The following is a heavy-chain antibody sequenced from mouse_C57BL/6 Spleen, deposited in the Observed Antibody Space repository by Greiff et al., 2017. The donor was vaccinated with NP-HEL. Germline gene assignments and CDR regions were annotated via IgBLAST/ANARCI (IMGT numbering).Heavy chain of an antibody. CDR2: ISGGGGNT. J-gene: IGHJ2*01. Sequence: EVQVVESGGGLVKPGGSLKLSCAASGFTFSSYTMSWVRQTPEKRLEWVATISGGGGNTYYPDSVKGRVTISRDNAKNTLYLHMSSLRSEDTALYYCARQGRRTGPYFDYWGQGTTLTVSS. CDR3: ARQGRRTGPYFDY. V-gene: IGHV5-9*01. D-gene: IGHD4-1*01. CDR1: GFTFSSYT.